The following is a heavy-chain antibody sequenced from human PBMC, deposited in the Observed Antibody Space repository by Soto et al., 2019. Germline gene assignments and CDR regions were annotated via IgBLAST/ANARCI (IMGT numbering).Heavy chain of an antibody. CDR2: MNPNSGNT. J-gene: IGHJ6*02. CDR1: GYTFTSYD. D-gene: IGHD2-8*01. Sequence: ASVKVSCKASGYTFTSYDINWVRQATGQGLEWMGWMNPNSGNTGYAQKFQGIVTMTRNTSISTAYMELSSLRSEDTAVYYCARGLDKVLMVYAVRPYYYYGMDVWGQGTTVTVSS. CDR3: ARGLDKVLMVYAVRPYYYYGMDV. V-gene: IGHV1-8*01.